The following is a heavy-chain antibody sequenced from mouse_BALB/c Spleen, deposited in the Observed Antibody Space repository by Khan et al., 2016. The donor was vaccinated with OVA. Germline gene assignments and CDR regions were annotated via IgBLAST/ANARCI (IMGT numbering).Heavy chain of an antibody. J-gene: IGHJ2*01. D-gene: IGHD2-14*01. CDR1: GYTFANYA. CDR3: VRIPSPTYDFDY. Sequence: QVRLQQSGTELARPGASVKMSCKASGYTFANYAMHWVKQRPGQGLEWIGYINPSTGYTNYNQNFSDKATLTTDRSSSTAYIQLSSLTSDDSAIYDCVRIPSPTYDFDYWGQGTTLTVSS. CDR2: INPSTGYT. V-gene: IGHV1-4*01.